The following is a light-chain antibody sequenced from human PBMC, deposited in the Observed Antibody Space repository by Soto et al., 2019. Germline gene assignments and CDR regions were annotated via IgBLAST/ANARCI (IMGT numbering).Light chain of an antibody. CDR3: QQYDRLPPT. CDR2: DAS. Sequence: DIQMTQSPSSLSPSVGDRVTITCQASEDINKFLNWYQQKPGKAPKLLIFDASNLDTGAPTRFSGSGSGTHFTFTITGLQPEDIATYYCQQYDRLPPTFGQGTKLEIK. V-gene: IGKV1-33*01. CDR1: EDINKF. J-gene: IGKJ2*01.